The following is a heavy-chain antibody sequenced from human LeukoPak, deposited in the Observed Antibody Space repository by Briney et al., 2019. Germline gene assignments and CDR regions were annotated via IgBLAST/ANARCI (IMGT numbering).Heavy chain of an antibody. D-gene: IGHD1-26*01. Sequence: GSSVTVSCKASGGTFSSYAISWVRQAPGQGLEWMGGIIPIFGTANYAQKFQGRVTITTDESTSTAYMELSSLRSEDTAVYYCARDVTRSYSVTSGFDPWGQGTLVTVSS. J-gene: IGHJ5*02. CDR2: IIPIFGTA. CDR1: GGTFSSYA. CDR3: ARDVTRSYSVTSGFDP. V-gene: IGHV1-69*05.